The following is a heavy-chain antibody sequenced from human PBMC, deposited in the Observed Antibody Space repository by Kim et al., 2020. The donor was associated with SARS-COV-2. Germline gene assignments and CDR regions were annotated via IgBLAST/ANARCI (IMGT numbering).Heavy chain of an antibody. CDR2: ISSSGSTI. V-gene: IGHV3-48*03. Sequence: GGSLRLSCAASGFTFSSYEMNWVRQAPGKGLEWVSYISSSGSTIYYADSVKGRFTISRDNAKNSLYLQMNSLRAEDTAVYYCARDPCSSRYNYYGMDVWGQGTTVTVSS. CDR1: GFTFSSYE. CDR3: ARDPCSSRYNYYGMDV. D-gene: IGHD6-13*01. J-gene: IGHJ6*02.